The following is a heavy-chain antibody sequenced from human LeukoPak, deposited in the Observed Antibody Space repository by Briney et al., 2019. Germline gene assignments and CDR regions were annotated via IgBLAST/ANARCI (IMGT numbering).Heavy chain of an antibody. Sequence: SETLSLTCAVYGVSFSGYYWSWIRQPPGKGLEWIGEINHSGSTNYNPSLKSRVTISVDTSKNQFSLKLSFVTAADTAVYYCARAGDSGSYYLNWFDPWGQGTLVTVSS. CDR3: ARAGDSGSYYLNWFDP. D-gene: IGHD1-26*01. J-gene: IGHJ5*02. CDR2: INHSGST. V-gene: IGHV4-34*01. CDR1: GVSFSGYY.